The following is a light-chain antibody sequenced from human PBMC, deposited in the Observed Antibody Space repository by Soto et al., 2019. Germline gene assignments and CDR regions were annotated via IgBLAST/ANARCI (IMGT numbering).Light chain of an antibody. J-gene: IGKJ1*01. CDR1: QSVSNSY. CDR2: GAS. Sequence: EIVLTQSPGTLSLSPGERATLSCRASQSVSNSYLAWYQQKPGQAPRLLIYGASSRATGIPDRFSGSGSGTDITLTISRLEPEDFAVYYCQQYGSSSWTFGQGTKVEIK. V-gene: IGKV3-20*01. CDR3: QQYGSSSWT.